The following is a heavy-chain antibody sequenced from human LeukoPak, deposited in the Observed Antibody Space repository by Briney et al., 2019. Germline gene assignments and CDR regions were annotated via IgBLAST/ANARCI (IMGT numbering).Heavy chain of an antibody. CDR1: GGSISSGGYY. Sequence: SETLSLTCTVSGGSISSGGYYWSWIRQPPGKGLEWIGYIYHSGSTYYNPSLKSRVTISVDRSKNQFSLKLSSVTAADTAVYYCARVFKVVPAQYFDLWGRGTLVTVSS. J-gene: IGHJ2*01. CDR3: ARVFKVVPAQYFDL. V-gene: IGHV4-30-2*01. CDR2: IYHSGST. D-gene: IGHD2-2*01.